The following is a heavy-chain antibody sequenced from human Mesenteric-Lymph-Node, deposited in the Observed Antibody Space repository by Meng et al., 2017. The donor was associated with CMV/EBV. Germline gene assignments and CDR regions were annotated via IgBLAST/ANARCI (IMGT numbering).Heavy chain of an antibody. CDR3: ATYCSSTSCHRGAFDI. V-gene: IGHV4-59*01. D-gene: IGHD2-2*01. CDR1: GSSISGYY. Sequence: GSLRLSCAVSGSSISGYYWSWIRQPPGKGLEWIGYIDYSGSTNYNPSLKSRVTISGDMSKNQLSLKLSSVTAADTAVYYCATYCSSTSCHRGAFDIWGQGTMVTVSS. CDR2: IDYSGST. J-gene: IGHJ3*02.